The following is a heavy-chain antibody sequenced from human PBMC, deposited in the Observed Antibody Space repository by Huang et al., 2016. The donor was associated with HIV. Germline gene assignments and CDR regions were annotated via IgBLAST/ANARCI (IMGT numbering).Heavy chain of an antibody. Sequence: LQESGPGLVGPSETLSLTCAVSGDSINSNTFYWGWIRRPPGKAREWIGSIYYSGTTYYNPALKRRARIAVDASKNRIFLHLRSVTAADTGVYYCARTGVAVSDDPEYFQHWGQGALVTIS. J-gene: IGHJ1*01. V-gene: IGHV4-39*02. CDR3: ARTGVAVSDDPEYFQH. D-gene: IGHD3-3*01. CDR1: GDSINSNTFY. CDR2: IYYSGTT.